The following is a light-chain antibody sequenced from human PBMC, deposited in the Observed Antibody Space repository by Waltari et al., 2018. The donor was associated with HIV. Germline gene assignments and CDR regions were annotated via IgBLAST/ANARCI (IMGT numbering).Light chain of an antibody. Sequence: QSALTQPPSASGSPGQSVTFSCTGTSRDVGAYNFVSWYQQHPVKAPKRIIYGVNPRPSGVPDRLSGSKSGNTASLTVSGLQADDEADYYCSSYAGPNHLLFGGGTKLTVL. V-gene: IGLV2-8*01. J-gene: IGLJ2*01. CDR1: SRDVGAYNF. CDR3: SSYAGPNHLL. CDR2: GVN.